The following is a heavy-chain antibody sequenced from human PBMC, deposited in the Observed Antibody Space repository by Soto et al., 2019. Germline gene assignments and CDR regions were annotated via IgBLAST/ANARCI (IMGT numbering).Heavy chain of an antibody. J-gene: IGHJ4*02. CDR1: GGSISSGDYY. CDR2: IYYSGST. Sequence: SETLSLTCTVSGGSISSGDYYWSWIRQPPGKGLEWIGYIYYSGSTYYNPSLKSRVTMSVDTSKNQFSLKLSSVTAANTAVYYCARFPRGYSYAFHYWGQGALVTVSS. D-gene: IGHD5-18*01. V-gene: IGHV4-30-4*01. CDR3: ARFPRGYSYAFHY.